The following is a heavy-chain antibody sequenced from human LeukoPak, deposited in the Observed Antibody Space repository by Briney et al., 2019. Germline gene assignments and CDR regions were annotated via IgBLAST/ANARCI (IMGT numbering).Heavy chain of an antibody. D-gene: IGHD3-22*01. V-gene: IGHV3-30*04. CDR2: ISYDGSNK. Sequence: GRSLRLSCAASGFTFSSYAMHWVRQAPGKGLEWVAVISYDGSNKYYADSVKGRFTISRDNSKNTLYLQMNSLRAEDTAVYYCARAISGYYPAFGYWGQGTLVTVSS. J-gene: IGHJ4*02. CDR3: ARAISGYYPAFGY. CDR1: GFTFSSYA.